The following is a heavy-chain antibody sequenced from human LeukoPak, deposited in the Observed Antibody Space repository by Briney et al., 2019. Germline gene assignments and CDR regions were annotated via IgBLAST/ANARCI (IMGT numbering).Heavy chain of an antibody. J-gene: IGHJ6*02. CDR3: TTDSPHYYDSSGPMDA. CDR2: IKRETDGGTT. V-gene: IGHV3-15*07. D-gene: IGHD3-22*01. CDR1: GLIFSNAW. Sequence: GGSLRLSCAVSGLIFSNAWMNWVRQAPGKGLEWVGRIKRETDGGTTDYAAPVKGRFTISRDDSKNTLYMQMNSLKTEDTAIYYCTTDSPHYYDSSGPMDAWGQGTTVTVSS.